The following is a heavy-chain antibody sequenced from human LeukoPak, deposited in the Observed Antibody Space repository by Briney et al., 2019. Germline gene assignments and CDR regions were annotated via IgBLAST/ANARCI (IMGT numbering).Heavy chain of an antibody. D-gene: IGHD3-22*01. V-gene: IGHV4-4*07. CDR3: ATDDSKGPWYFDL. J-gene: IGHJ2*01. CDR1: GFTFSSYA. CDR2: IYTSGST. Sequence: GSLRLSCAASGFTFSSYAMSWIRQPAGKGLEWIGRIYTSGSTNYNPSLKSRVTISVDTSKNQFSLKLSSVTAADTAVYYCATDDSKGPWYFDLWGRGTLVTVSS.